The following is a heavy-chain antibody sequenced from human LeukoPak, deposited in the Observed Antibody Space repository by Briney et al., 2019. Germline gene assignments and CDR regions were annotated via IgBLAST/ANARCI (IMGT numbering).Heavy chain of an antibody. Sequence: GRSLRLSCAASGFIFSSYAIHWVRQAPGKGLEWVAVMSHDEINKYYADYVKGRFTISRDNSKNTLYMQMNSLRAEDTAIYYCSSTVGNSGIDFWGQGTLVTVSS. V-gene: IGHV3-30*01. CDR3: SSTVGNSGIDF. D-gene: IGHD2-8*02. CDR2: MSHDEINK. J-gene: IGHJ4*02. CDR1: GFIFSSYA.